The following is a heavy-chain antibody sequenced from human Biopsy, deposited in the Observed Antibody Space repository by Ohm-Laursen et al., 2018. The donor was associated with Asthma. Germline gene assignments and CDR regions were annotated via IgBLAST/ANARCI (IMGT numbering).Heavy chain of an antibody. D-gene: IGHD3-22*01. CDR1: GLAVSRDH. CDR2: IYSGGTS. CDR3: ARGDSSNWSHYYFDY. V-gene: IGHV3-53*01. Sequence: SLRLSCAASGLAVSRDHMFWVRQAPGKGLECVSVIYSGGTSHTADSVRGRFTISRDYSKNTLYLQMHSLRAEDTAVYYCARGDSSNWSHYYFDYWGQGTLVTVSS. J-gene: IGHJ4*02.